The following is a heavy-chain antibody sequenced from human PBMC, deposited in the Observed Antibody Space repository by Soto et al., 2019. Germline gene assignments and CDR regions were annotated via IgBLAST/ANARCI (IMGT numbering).Heavy chain of an antibody. CDR1: GGSFSGYY. V-gene: IGHV4-34*01. CDR2: SNHNGRT. D-gene: IGHD4-17*01. Sequence: QVQLQQWGAGLLKPSETLSLTCAVYGGSFSGYYWSWIRQPPGKGLEWIGESNHNGRTNYNPSLKSRVTISVDTSKNQFSLKLSSVTAADTAVYYCARGFYGDYVLYYWGQGTLVTVSS. CDR3: ARGFYGDYVLYY. J-gene: IGHJ4*02.